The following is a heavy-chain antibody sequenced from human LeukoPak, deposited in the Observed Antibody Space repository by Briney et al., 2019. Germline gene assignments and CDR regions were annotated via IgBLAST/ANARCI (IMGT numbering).Heavy chain of an antibody. V-gene: IGHV1-69*06. CDR2: IIPIFGTA. CDR3: ARGRDWYYFDY. CDR1: GGTFSSYA. Sequence: ASVKVSCKASGGTFSSYAISWVRQAPGQGLEWMGGIIPIFGTANYAQKLQGRVTITADKSTSTAYMELSSLRSEDTAVYYCARGRDWYYFDYWGQGTLVTVSS. D-gene: IGHD3/OR15-3a*01. J-gene: IGHJ4*02.